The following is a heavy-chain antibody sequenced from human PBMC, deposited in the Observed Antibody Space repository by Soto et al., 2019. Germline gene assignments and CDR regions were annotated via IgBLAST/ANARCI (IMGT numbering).Heavy chain of an antibody. CDR3: ARDPKTSGGQHWAFNYFDS. CDR2: ISYDGTNK. Sequence: QVQLVESGGGVVQPGRSLRLSCAASGFSFSISPMHWVRQAPGKGPEWVALISYDGTNKFYADSVKGRFTISRDNAKSMLYLQGDSLRTEDAAVYYCARDPKTSGGQHWAFNYFDSWGQGTLVTVSS. D-gene: IGHD7-27*01. J-gene: IGHJ4*02. CDR1: GFSFSISP. V-gene: IGHV3-30-3*01.